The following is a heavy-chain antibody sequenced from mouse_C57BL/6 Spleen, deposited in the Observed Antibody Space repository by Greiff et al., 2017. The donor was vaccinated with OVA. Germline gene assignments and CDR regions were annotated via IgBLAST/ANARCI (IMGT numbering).Heavy chain of an antibody. V-gene: IGHV1-64*01. Sequence: QVQLQQSGAELVKPGASVKLSCKASGYTFTSYWMHWVKQRPGQGLEWIGMIHPNSGSTNYNEKFKSKATLTVDKSSSTAYMQLSSLTSEDSAVYYCARSYEDYAMDYWGQGTSVTVSS. CDR3: ARSYEDYAMDY. CDR1: GYTFTSYW. D-gene: IGHD1-1*01. J-gene: IGHJ4*01. CDR2: IHPNSGST.